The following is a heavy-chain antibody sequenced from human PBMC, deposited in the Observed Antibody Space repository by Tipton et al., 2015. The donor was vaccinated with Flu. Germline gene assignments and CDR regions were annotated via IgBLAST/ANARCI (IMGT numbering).Heavy chain of an antibody. V-gene: IGHV3-23*01. D-gene: IGHD3-22*01. Sequence: GSLRLSCAASGFTFSSFTFGSYAMMWVRQAPGKGLDWVSTISGGGGSTYYAGTVKGRFTISRDNSKNMLYLQMNNLRAEDTAIYYCAKDASKGYDPNGDWGQGILVTVSS. CDR2: ISGGGGST. CDR1: GFTFSSFTFGSYA. J-gene: IGHJ4*02. CDR3: AKDASKGYDPNGD.